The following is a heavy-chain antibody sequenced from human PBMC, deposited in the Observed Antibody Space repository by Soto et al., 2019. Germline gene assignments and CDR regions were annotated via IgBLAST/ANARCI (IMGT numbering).Heavy chain of an antibody. CDR1: GFTFSSYG. D-gene: IGHD4-17*01. Sequence: GGSLRLSCAASGFTFSSYGMHWVRQAPGKGLEWVAVISYDGSNKYYADSVKGRFTISRDNSKNTLYLQMNSLRAEDTAVYYCAKNYGEFDYWGQGTLVTVSS. CDR2: ISYDGSNK. J-gene: IGHJ4*02. V-gene: IGHV3-30*18. CDR3: AKNYGEFDY.